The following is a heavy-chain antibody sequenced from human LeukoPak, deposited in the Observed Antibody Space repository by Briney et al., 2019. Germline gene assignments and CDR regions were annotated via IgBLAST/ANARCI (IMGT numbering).Heavy chain of an antibody. CDR2: INPNSGGT. CDR3: ARSIQLWQRGAFDY. Sequence: ASVKVSCKASGGTFSSYAISWVRRAPGQGLEWMGRINPNSGGTNYAQKFQGRVTMTRDTSISTAYMELSRLRSDDTAVYYCARSIQLWQRGAFDYWGQGTLVTVSS. V-gene: IGHV1-2*06. CDR1: GGTFSSYA. D-gene: IGHD5-18*01. J-gene: IGHJ4*02.